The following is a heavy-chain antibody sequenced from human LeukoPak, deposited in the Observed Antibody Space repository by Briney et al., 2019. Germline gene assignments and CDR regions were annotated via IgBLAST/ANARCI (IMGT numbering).Heavy chain of an antibody. CDR2: IYYSGST. J-gene: IGHJ6*02. D-gene: IGHD3-10*01. V-gene: IGHV4-59*08. CDR1: GGSISSYY. CDR3: ARHGGSGSYYNGFYYYGMDV. Sequence: SETLSLTCTVSGGSISSYYWSWIRQPPGKGLEWTGYIYYSGSTNYNPSLKSRVTISVDTSKNQFSLKLSSVTAADTAVYYCARHGGSGSYYNGFYYYGMDVWGQGTTVTVSS.